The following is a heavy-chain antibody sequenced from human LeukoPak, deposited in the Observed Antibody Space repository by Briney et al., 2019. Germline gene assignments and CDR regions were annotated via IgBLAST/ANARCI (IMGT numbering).Heavy chain of an antibody. D-gene: IGHD1-26*01. CDR2: SGSGGST. J-gene: IGHJ4*02. CDR3: AKGDYSGSYYFDY. V-gene: IGHV3-23*01. Sequence: GGSLRLSCAVSGFIFSSYGMSWVRQDPGKGLEWVSVSGSGGSTYYADSVKGRFTISRDNSKNTLYLQMNSLRAEDTAVYYCAKGDYSGSYYFDYWGQGTLVTVYS. CDR1: GFIFSSYG.